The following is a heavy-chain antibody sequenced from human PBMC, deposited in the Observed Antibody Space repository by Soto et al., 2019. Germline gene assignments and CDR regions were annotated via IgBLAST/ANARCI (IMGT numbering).Heavy chain of an antibody. CDR2: INHSGST. J-gene: IGHJ4*02. V-gene: IGHV4-34*01. CDR3: ARGRDRVVTTVTTLDY. Sequence: SETLSLTCAVYGGSFSGYYWSWIRQPPGKGLEWIGEINHSGSTNYNPSLKSRVTISVDTSKNQFSLKLSSVTAADTAVYYCARGRDRVVTTVTTLDYWGQGTLVTVSS. D-gene: IGHD4-17*01. CDR1: GGSFSGYY.